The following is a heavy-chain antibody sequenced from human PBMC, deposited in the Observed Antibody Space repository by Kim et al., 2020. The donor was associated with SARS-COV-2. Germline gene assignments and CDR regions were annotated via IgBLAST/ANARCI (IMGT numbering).Heavy chain of an antibody. CDR1: GGSLSSSSYY. V-gene: IGHV4-39*01. CDR2: AYYIGNT. J-gene: IGHJ6*01. D-gene: IGHD6-19*01. Sequence: SETLSLTCTVSGGSLSSSSYYWGWIRQPPGKGLEWIGPAYYIGNTYYNPSLKSRVTISVDTSKNQFSLKLGSVTAADTAVYYCARHHRDSSGWYVAYYY. CDR3: ARHHRDSSGWYVAYYY.